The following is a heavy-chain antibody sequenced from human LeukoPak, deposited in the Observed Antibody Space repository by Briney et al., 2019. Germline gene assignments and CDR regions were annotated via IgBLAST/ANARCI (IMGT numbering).Heavy chain of an antibody. D-gene: IGHD2-2*01. CDR1: GYTCTSYD. CDR2: MNPNSGNT. Sequence: ASVKVSCKASGYTCTSYDINWVRQATGQGLEWMGWMNPNSGNTGYAQKFQGRVTMTRNTSISTAYMELGSLRSEDTAVYYCARVHVPNWFGPWGQGTLVTVSS. J-gene: IGHJ5*02. V-gene: IGHV1-8*01. CDR3: ARVHVPNWFGP.